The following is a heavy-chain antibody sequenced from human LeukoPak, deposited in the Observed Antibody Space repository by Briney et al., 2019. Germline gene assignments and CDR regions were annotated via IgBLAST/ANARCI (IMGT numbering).Heavy chain of an antibody. V-gene: IGHV4-59*08. Sequence: SETLSLTCTVSAGSSSNNYWVWIRRPPGKGLEWIGYIYYSGITNYNPSLKSRVTISVDTSKNQFSLKLSSVTAADTAVYYCARQYDSSGYYWLFDYWGQGTLVTVSS. CDR3: ARQYDSSGYYWLFDY. D-gene: IGHD3-22*01. J-gene: IGHJ4*02. CDR2: IYYSGIT. CDR1: AGSSSNNY.